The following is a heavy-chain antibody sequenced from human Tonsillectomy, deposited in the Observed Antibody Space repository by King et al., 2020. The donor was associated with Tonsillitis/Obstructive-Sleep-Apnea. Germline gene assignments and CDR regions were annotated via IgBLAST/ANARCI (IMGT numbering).Heavy chain of an antibody. Sequence: VQLPQWGAGLLKPSETLSLTCAVYGGSFSGYYWSWIRQPPGKGLEWIGEINHSGSTNYNPSLKSRVTISVDTSKNQFSLKLSSVTAADTAGYYCTRGLGDYGENIPYGMDVWGQGTTVTVSS. CDR3: TRGLGDYGENIPYGMDV. J-gene: IGHJ6*02. D-gene: IGHD4-17*01. CDR1: GGSFSGYY. V-gene: IGHV4-34*01. CDR2: INHSGST.